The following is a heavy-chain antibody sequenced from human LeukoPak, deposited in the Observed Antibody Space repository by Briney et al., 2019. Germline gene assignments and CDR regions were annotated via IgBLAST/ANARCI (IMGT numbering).Heavy chain of an antibody. CDR3: ARDSCSGGSCHYYYYYGMDV. Sequence: PGGSLRLSCAASGFTVSSNYMSWVRQAPGKGLEGVSVIYSGGSTYYADSVKGRFTISRDNSKNTLYLQMNSLRAEDTAVYYCARDSCSGGSCHYYYYYGMDVWGQGTTVTVSS. D-gene: IGHD2-15*01. J-gene: IGHJ6*02. CDR2: IYSGGST. CDR1: GFTVSSNY. V-gene: IGHV3-66*01.